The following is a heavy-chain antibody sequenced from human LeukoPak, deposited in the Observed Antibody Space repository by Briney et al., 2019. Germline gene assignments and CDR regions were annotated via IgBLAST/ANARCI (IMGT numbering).Heavy chain of an antibody. V-gene: IGHV3-30*18. D-gene: IGHD2-15*01. CDR3: AKAPVTSCRGAFCYPFDY. CDR1: GFTFSSYG. J-gene: IGHJ4*02. CDR2: ISYDGSNK. Sequence: GGSLRLSCAASGFTFSSYGMHWVRQAPGKGLEWVAVISYDGSNKYYADSVKGRFTISRDNSKNTLYLQMNSLRAEDAAVYYCAKAPVTSCRGAFCYPFDYWGQGTLVTVSS.